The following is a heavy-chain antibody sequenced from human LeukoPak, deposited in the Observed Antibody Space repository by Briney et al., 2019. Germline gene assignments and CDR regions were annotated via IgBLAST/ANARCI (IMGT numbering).Heavy chain of an antibody. CDR2: ISGSGVST. V-gene: IGHV3-23*01. D-gene: IGHD6-6*01. CDR3: AKQAGPSCYYYMDV. J-gene: IGHJ6*03. Sequence: GGSLRLSCAASGFTFSSYAMSWVRQAPGKGLEWVSAISGSGVSTYYADSVKGRFTISRDNSKNTLHLQMNSLRPEDTAVYYCAKQAGPSCYYYMDVWGKGTTVTVSS. CDR1: GFTFSSYA.